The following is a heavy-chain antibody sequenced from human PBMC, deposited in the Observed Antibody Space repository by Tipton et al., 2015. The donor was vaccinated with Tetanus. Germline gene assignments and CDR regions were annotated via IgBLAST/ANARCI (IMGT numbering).Heavy chain of an antibody. CDR1: GGSFSSSNDY. CDR3: ARRSHIGAPV. Sequence: LRLSCTVSGGSFSSSNDYWAWIRQPPGKGLEWVGSIYYGGSTYFNPSLRSRGTISIDTSRNQFSLQLSSVTAADTALYFCARRSHIGAPVWGQGTLVTVAS. D-gene: IGHD2-21*01. V-gene: IGHV4-39*01. CDR2: IYYGGST. J-gene: IGHJ3*01.